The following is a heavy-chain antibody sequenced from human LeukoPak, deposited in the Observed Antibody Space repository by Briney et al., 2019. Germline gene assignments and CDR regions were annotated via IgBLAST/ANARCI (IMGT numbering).Heavy chain of an antibody. CDR3: ARVPRSGQPGSFDY. J-gene: IGHJ4*02. Sequence: SQTLSLTCAISGDSVSSSSAAWNWIRQSPSRGLEWLGRTYYRSKWYNDYAVSVKSRITINPDTSKNQFSLQLNSVTPEDTAVYYCARVPRSGQPGSFDYWGQGTLVTVSS. CDR2: TYYRSKWYN. D-gene: IGHD6-19*01. CDR1: GDSVSSSSAA. V-gene: IGHV6-1*01.